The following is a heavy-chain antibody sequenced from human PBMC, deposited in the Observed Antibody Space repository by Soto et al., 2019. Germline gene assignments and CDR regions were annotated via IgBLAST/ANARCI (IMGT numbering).Heavy chain of an antibody. J-gene: IGHJ4*02. CDR1: GFIFSSYS. V-gene: IGHV3-30-3*01. CDR3: TKSSGGSSSVGMDY. D-gene: IGHD6-6*01. Sequence: GGSLRLSCAASGFIFSSYSMNWVRQAPGKGLEWVAFISYDGSNKNYADSVKGRFTIPRDNSKNTLYLQMTALRVEDSSVYYCTKSSGGSSSVGMDYWGPGTLVTVSS. CDR2: ISYDGSNK.